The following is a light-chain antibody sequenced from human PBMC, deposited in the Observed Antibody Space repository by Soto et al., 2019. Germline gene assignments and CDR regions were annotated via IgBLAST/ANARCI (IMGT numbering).Light chain of an antibody. J-gene: IGKJ1*01. CDR1: QGISSY. Sequence: IRMTQSPSSFSASTGDRVTITCRASQGISSYLAWYQQKPGKAPKLLIYAASTLQSGVQSRFSGSGSGTDFTLTIRSLQPEDVATYYCQKYNSALRTFGQGTKVDI. CDR2: AAS. CDR3: QKYNSALRT. V-gene: IGKV1-27*01.